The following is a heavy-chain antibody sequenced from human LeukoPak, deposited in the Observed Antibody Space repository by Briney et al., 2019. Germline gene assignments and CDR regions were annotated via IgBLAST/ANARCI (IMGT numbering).Heavy chain of an antibody. D-gene: IGHD6-19*01. CDR2: TRNRANSYTT. J-gene: IGHJ4*02. Sequence: TGGSLRLSCAASGFTFSSFAMNWVRQAPGKGLEWVGRTRNRANSYTTEYAASVKGRFAISRDDSKSSLYLQMNSLKTEDTAVYYCARGGSTSAWRAIDSWGQGTLVTVSS. CDR3: ARGGSTSAWRAIDS. CDR1: GFTFSSFA. V-gene: IGHV3-72*01.